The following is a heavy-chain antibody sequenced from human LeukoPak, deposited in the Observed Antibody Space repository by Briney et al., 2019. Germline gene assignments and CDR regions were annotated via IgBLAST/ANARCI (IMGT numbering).Heavy chain of an antibody. CDR1: GFSFSNYA. CDR3: ARGLLSLNSGHYCGDY. CDR2: IWYDGSDK. D-gene: IGHD3-22*01. Sequence: GGSLRLSWAASGFSFSNYAMDWVRQAPGKGPEWVAVIWYDGSDKYYADSVKGRFTISRDNSKNTLYLQMNRLRAEDTAVYYCARGLLSLNSGHYCGDYWGQGTLVTVSS. J-gene: IGHJ4*02. V-gene: IGHV3-33*01.